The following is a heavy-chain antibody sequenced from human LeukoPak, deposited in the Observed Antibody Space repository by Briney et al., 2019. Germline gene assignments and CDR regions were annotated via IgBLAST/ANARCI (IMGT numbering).Heavy chain of an antibody. CDR2: ISSIGST. D-gene: IGHD6-13*01. V-gene: IGHV4-61*02. CDR3: ARSPSPRGYYFDL. CDR1: GGSISSGRYY. Sequence: SQTLSLTCTVSGGSISSGRYYWNWIRQPAGKGLEWIGRISSIGSTTYNPSLKSRVTISIDTSKKQFSLDLSAVSAPDTALYYCARSPSPRGYYFDLWGLGTVVAVSS. J-gene: IGHJ4*02.